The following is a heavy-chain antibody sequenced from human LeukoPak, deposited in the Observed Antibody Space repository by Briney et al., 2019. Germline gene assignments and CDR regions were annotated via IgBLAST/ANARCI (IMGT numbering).Heavy chain of an antibody. CDR1: GFTFSSYA. CDR2: ISYDGSNK. Sequence: GGFLRLSCAASGFTFSSYAMHWVRQAPGKGLEWVAVISYDGSNKYYADSVKGRFTISRDNSKNTLYPQMNSLRAEDTAVYYCARDLTFGYDSSGTLDYWGQGTLVTVSS. D-gene: IGHD3-22*01. J-gene: IGHJ4*02. CDR3: ARDLTFGYDSSGTLDY. V-gene: IGHV3-30-3*01.